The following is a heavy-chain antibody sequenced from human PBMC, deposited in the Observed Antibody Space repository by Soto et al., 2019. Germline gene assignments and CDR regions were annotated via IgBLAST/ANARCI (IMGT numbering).Heavy chain of an antibody. D-gene: IGHD4-17*01. V-gene: IGHV3-53*01. CDR1: GFTVTNKY. CDR2: TYSGGAT. J-gene: IGHJ2*01. CDR3: ARVDYGDYGWYFDL. Sequence: EVRLVESGGGLIQPGGSLRLSCAASGFTVTNKYMTWVRQAPGKGLEWVSITYSGGATSYADSVKGRFTISRDNSKDILYLQMNSLRAEDTAVYYCARVDYGDYGWYFDLWGRGTLVTVSS.